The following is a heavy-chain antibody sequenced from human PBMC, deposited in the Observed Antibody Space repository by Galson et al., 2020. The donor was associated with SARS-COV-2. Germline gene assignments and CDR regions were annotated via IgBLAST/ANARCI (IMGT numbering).Heavy chain of an antibody. V-gene: IGHV3-9*01. CDR1: GFIFDDYA. CDR3: AKGKVPFNYYYYDMDV. J-gene: IGHJ6*02. CDR2: ISWNSGSI. Sequence: SLKISCAASGFIFDDYAMHWVRQAPGKGLEWVSGISWNSGSIGYADSVKGRFTISRDNAKNSLYLQMNSLRAEDTALYYCAKGKVPFNYYYYDMDVWAKGPRSPSP.